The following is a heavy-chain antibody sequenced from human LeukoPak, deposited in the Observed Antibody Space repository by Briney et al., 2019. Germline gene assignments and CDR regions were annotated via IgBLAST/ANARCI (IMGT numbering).Heavy chain of an antibody. CDR2: ISYDGSNK. Sequence: PGGSLRLSCAASGFTFSDYSMSWIRQAPGKGLEWVAVISYDGSNKYYADSVKGRFTISRDNSKNTLYLQVNSLRGEDTAVYYCARGFLNAPLVPKPFFDYWGQGTLVTVSS. CDR1: GFTFSDYS. J-gene: IGHJ4*02. D-gene: IGHD2/OR15-2a*01. V-gene: IGHV3-30-3*01. CDR3: ARGFLNAPLVPKPFFDY.